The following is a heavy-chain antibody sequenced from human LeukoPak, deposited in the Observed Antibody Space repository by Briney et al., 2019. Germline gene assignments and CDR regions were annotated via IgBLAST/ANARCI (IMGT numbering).Heavy chain of an antibody. J-gene: IGHJ4*02. D-gene: IGHD1-26*01. CDR2: IYYSGST. CDR1: GGSISSYY. V-gene: IGHV4-59*01. Sequence: PSETLSLTCTVSGGSISSYYWSWIRQPPGKGLEWIGYIYYSGSTNYNPSLKSRVTISVDTSKNQFSLKLSSVTAADTAVYYCAREGGSYYGFDYWGQGTLVTVSS. CDR3: AREGGSYYGFDY.